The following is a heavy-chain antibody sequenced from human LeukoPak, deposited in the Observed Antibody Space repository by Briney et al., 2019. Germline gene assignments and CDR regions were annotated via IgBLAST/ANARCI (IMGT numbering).Heavy chain of an antibody. V-gene: IGHV3-23*01. D-gene: IGHD3-22*01. CDR3: AKAKITLIVVANPNSGALDI. Sequence: PGGSLRLSCAASGFTFRSYAMSWVRQAPRKGLEWVSTIGASGANTYYADSVKGRFTISRDNSNNTLYLQMNSLRAEDTALYYCAKAKITLIVVANPNSGALDIWGQGTMVTVSS. CDR2: IGASGANT. CDR1: GFTFRSYA. J-gene: IGHJ3*02.